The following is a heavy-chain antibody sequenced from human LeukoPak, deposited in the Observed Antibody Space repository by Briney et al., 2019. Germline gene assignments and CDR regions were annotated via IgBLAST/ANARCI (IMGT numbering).Heavy chain of an antibody. D-gene: IGHD3-22*01. V-gene: IGHV3-23*01. Sequence: GGSLRLSCAASGFTYSSYGMSWVRQDPGKGLEWVSAISSTGGTAYYADSVKGRFTISRDNSKNTLYLQMNGLRAEDTAVYYCAKHFYDGTGSLFDYWGQGTLVTVSS. CDR1: GFTYSSYG. CDR3: AKHFYDGTGSLFDY. CDR2: ISSTGGTA. J-gene: IGHJ4*02.